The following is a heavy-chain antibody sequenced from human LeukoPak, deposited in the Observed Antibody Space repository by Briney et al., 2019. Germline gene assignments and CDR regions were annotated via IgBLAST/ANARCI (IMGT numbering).Heavy chain of an antibody. D-gene: IGHD5-12*01. CDR1: GFTFSSYS. Sequence: GGSLRLSCAASGFTFSSYSMNWVRQAPGKGLEWVSSISSSSSYIYYADSVKGRFTISRDNAKNTVYLQMETLRAEDTAVYYCAKGPPSGHDHYFDYWGQGTQVTVSS. CDR3: AKGPPSGHDHYFDY. CDR2: ISSSSSYI. J-gene: IGHJ4*02. V-gene: IGHV3-21*04.